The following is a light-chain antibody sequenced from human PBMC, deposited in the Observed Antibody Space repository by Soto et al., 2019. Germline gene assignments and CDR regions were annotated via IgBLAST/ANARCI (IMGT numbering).Light chain of an antibody. Sequence: SYELTQPPSVSVAPGQTARITCGGDNIGSKSVHWYQQKPGQAPVLVVYNDRDRPSGIPERFSGSNSGNTATLTISRVEAGDEADYYCQLWVSSRHHFYAFGTGTKLTVL. J-gene: IGLJ1*01. CDR2: NDR. CDR1: NIGSKS. V-gene: IGLV3-21*02. CDR3: QLWVSSRHHFYA.